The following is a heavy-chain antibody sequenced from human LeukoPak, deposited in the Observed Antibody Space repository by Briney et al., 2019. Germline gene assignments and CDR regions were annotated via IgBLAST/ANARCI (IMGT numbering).Heavy chain of an antibody. CDR3: ARAVGYSYGYGNWFDP. CDR1: GGSISSGGYY. J-gene: IGHJ5*02. CDR2: IYYSGST. D-gene: IGHD5-18*01. Sequence: SETLSLTCTVSGGSISSGGYYWSWIRQHPGKGLEWIGYIYYSGSTNYNPSLKSRVTISVDTSKNQFSQKLSSVTAADTAVYYCARAVGYSYGYGNWFDPWGQGTLVTVSS. V-gene: IGHV4-31*03.